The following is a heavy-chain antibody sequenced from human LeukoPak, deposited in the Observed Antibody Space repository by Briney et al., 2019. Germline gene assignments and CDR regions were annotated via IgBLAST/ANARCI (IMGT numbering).Heavy chain of an antibody. V-gene: IGHV1-46*01. CDR2: IVPSSGST. CDR1: GYTFTHYY. CDR3: ARDYRIDGYNRGVDH. Sequence: ASVKVSCKASGYTFTHYYIHWVRQAPGQGLEWMGMIVPSSGSTSYAQKFLGRVTMTRDTSTTTVHMELSSLRSDDTAVYYCARDYRIDGYNRGVDHWGQGTLVTVSS. J-gene: IGHJ4*02. D-gene: IGHD5-24*01.